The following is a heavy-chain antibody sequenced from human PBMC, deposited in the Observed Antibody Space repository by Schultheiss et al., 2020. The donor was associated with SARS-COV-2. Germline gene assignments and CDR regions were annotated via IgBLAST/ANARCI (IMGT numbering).Heavy chain of an antibody. CDR2: ISSSSSYI. CDR3: AKDTHYSYFDY. Sequence: GGSLRLSCAASGFTFSSYAMSWVRQAPGKGLEWVSSISSSSSYIYYADSVKGRFTISRDNSKNTLYLQMNSLRAEDTAVYYCAKDTHYSYFDYWGQGTLVTVSS. J-gene: IGHJ4*02. CDR1: GFTFSSYA. D-gene: IGHD3-10*01. V-gene: IGHV3-21*04.